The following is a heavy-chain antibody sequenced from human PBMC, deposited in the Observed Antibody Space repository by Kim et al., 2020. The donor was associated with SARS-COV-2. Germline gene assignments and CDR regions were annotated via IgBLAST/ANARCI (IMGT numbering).Heavy chain of an antibody. D-gene: IGHD6-13*01. CDR2: IWYDGSNK. J-gene: IGHJ4*02. CDR1: GFTFSSYA. Sequence: GGSLRLSCAASGFTFSSYAMHWVRQSPGKGLEWVALIWYDGSNKYYADSVKGRFTISRDNSKNTLYLQMNSLRVEDTAVYYCALGAAAPGTSFDYWGQGTLGTVSS. CDR3: ALGAAAPGTSFDY. V-gene: IGHV3-33*01.